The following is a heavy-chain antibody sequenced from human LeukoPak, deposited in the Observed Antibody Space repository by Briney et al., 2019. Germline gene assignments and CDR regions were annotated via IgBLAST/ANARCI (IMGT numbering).Heavy chain of an antibody. CDR1: GYTFTDYY. D-gene: IGHD5-12*01. CDR2: TNPNSGGT. V-gene: IGHV1-2*06. CDR3: ARGRSGEWLRFDY. Sequence: ASVKVSCKASGYTFTDYYMHWVRQAPGQGLEWMGRTNPNSGGTNYAQKFQGRVTMTRDTSISTAYMELSRLKSDDTAVYYCARGRSGEWLRFDYWGQGTLVTVSS. J-gene: IGHJ4*02.